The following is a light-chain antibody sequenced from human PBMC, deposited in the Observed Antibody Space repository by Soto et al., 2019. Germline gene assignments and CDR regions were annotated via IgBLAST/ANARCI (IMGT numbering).Light chain of an antibody. CDR1: QGISSY. CDR2: AAS. J-gene: IGKJ1*01. V-gene: IGKV1-9*01. CDR3: QQANSFPT. Sequence: DIQLTQSPSFLSASVGDRVTITCRASQGISSYLAWYQQKPGKAPKLLIYAASTLQSGVPSRFSGSGSGTEFTLTISSLQPEDFATYYCQQANSFPTFGQRTKVEIK.